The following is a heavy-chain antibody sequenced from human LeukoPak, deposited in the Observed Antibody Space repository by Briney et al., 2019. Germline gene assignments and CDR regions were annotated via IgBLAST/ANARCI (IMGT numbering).Heavy chain of an antibody. J-gene: IGHJ6*03. CDR3: ARVAYRYSINDWSRTGLGAYATKYYYYMDV. D-gene: IGHD3-9*01. V-gene: IGHV4-34*01. CDR2: INHNGGT. CDR1: GGSFSDYS. Sequence: SETLSLTCAVYGGSFSDYSWTWIRQAPGEGLEWIGEINHNGGTNHNPSLVSRVIMSVDTSKNQFSLKASSVTAADTAVYYCARVAYRYSINDWSRTGLGAYATKYYYYMDVWGKGTTVTVSS.